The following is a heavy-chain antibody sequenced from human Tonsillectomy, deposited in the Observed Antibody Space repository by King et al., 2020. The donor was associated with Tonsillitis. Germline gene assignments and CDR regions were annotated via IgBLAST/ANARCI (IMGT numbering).Heavy chain of an antibody. CDR3: ARDSPTMIVVATPHNAIDI. V-gene: IGHV1-18*01. J-gene: IGHJ3*02. CDR2: ISAYNDNT. Sequence: QLVQSGTEVKKPGASVKVSCKASGYTFSSYGITWVRQAPGKGLEWMGWISAYNDNTNYAKKPQGRVTMTTDTSTSTAYMELRSLRSDDTAVYYCARDSPTMIVVATPHNAIDIWGQGTMVTVSS. CDR1: GYTFSSYG. D-gene: IGHD3-22*01.